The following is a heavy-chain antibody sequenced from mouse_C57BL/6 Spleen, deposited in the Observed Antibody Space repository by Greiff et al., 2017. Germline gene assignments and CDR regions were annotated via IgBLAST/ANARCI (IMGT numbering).Heavy chain of an antibody. CDR3: AGESDYDYDGTHMDY. D-gene: IGHD2-4*01. J-gene: IGHJ4*01. Sequence: QVQLQQSGPELVKPGASVKISCKASGYAFSSSWMNWVKQRPGKGLEWIGRIYPGAGDTNYNGPFKGKATLTADKSSSTAYMQLSSLTSEDSAVYFCAGESDYDYDGTHMDYWGQGTSGTVSS. CDR2: IYPGAGDT. CDR1: GYAFSSSW. V-gene: IGHV1-82*01.